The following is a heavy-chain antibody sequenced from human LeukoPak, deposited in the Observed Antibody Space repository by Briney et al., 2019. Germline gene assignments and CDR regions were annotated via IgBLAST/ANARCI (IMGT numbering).Heavy chain of an antibody. V-gene: IGHV3-23*01. J-gene: IGHJ3*02. CDR3: AKDAPYYCDSSGRFYFDI. CDR2: ISGSGGST. D-gene: IGHD3-22*01. Sequence: GGSLRLXCAASGFTFSSYAMSWVRRAPGKGLEWVSAISGSGGSTYYADSVKGRFTISRDNSKNTLYLQMNSLRAEDTAVYYCAKDAPYYCDSSGRFYFDIWGQGTMVTVSS. CDR1: GFTFSSYA.